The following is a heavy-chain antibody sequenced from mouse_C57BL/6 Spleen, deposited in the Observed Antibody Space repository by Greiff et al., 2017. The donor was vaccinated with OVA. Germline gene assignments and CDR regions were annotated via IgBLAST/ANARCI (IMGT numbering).Heavy chain of an antibody. CDR2: INPCSGYT. J-gene: IGHJ2*01. Sequence: VQLQQSGADLVKPGASVKLSCTASGYTFTSYWMHWVNQRPGQGLEWIGYINPCSGYTKYNQKFKDKATLTADKSSSTAYMHLSSLTYEDSAVYYCARMENTDFDDWGQGTTLTVSS. CDR3: ARMENTDFDD. CDR1: GYTFTSYW. V-gene: IGHV1-7*01.